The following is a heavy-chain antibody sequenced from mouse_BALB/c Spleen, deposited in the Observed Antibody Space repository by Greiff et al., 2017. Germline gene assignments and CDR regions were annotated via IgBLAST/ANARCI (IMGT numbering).Heavy chain of an antibody. CDR3: GREVYGNYQYYFDY. V-gene: IGHV1-37*01. D-gene: IGHD2-10*02. CDR1: GYSFTGYF. CDR2: INPYNGDT. Sequence: VHVKQSGPELVKPGASVKISCKASGYSFTGYFMNWVKQSHGKSLEWIGRINPYNGDTFYNQKFKGKATLTVDKSSSTAHMELLSLTSEDSAVYYCGREVYGNYQYYFDYWGQGTTLTVSS. J-gene: IGHJ2*01.